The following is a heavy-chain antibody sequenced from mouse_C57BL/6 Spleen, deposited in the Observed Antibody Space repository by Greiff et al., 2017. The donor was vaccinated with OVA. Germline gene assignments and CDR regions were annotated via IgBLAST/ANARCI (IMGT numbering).Heavy chain of an antibody. D-gene: IGHD1-1*01. CDR1: GFSLTSYG. CDR2: IWSDGST. V-gene: IGHV2-6-1*01. Sequence: QVQLKQSGPGLVAPSQSLSITCTVSGFSLTSYGVHWVRQPPGKGLEWLVVIWSDGSTTYNSALKSRLSISKDNSKSQVFLKMNSLQTDDTAMYYCARQGDYYGRGYAMDYWGQGTSVTVSS. CDR3: ARQGDYYGRGYAMDY. J-gene: IGHJ4*01.